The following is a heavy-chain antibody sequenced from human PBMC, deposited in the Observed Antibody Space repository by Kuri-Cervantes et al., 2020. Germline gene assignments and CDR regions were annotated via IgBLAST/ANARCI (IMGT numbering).Heavy chain of an antibody. J-gene: IGHJ6*03. CDR2: TIPIFGTA. CDR1: GGTFSSYA. V-gene: IGHV1-69*05. Sequence: SVKVSCKASGGTFSSYAISWVRQAPGQGLEWMGGTIPIFGTANYAQKFQGRVAITTDESTSTAYMELSSLTSEGTAVYYCARDVIDQSGDSFILHYYMDVWGKGTTVTVSS. CDR3: ARDVIDQSGDSFILHYYMDV. D-gene: IGHD3-9*01.